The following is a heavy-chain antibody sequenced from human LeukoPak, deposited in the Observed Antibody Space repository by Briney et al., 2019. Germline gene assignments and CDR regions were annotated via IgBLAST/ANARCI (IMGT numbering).Heavy chain of an antibody. CDR1: GFTFSSYW. CDR2: IKQDGSEK. J-gene: IGHJ3*02. Sequence: GGSLRPSCAASGFTFSSYWMSWVRQAPGKGLEWVANIKQDGSEKYYVDSVKGRFTISRDNAKNSLYLQMNSLRAEDTAVYYCAREAYSSSPGAFDIWGQGTMVTVSS. V-gene: IGHV3-7*01. D-gene: IGHD6-6*01. CDR3: AREAYSSSPGAFDI.